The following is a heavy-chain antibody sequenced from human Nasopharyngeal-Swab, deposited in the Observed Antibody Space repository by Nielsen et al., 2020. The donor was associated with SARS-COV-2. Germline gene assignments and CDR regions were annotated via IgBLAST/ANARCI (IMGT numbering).Heavy chain of an antibody. CDR3: ARVLPFRITGTSGMDV. V-gene: IGHV1-46*01. J-gene: IGHJ6*02. CDR1: GYTFTSYY. Sequence: ASVKVSCKAPGYTFTSYYLHWVRQAPEQGLEWMGIIKPTDGSTSYAQKFEGRVTMTRVTSTSTVYMELNSLRSEDTAVYYCARVLPFRITGTSGMDVWGQGTTVTVSS. D-gene: IGHD1-7*01. CDR2: IKPTDGST.